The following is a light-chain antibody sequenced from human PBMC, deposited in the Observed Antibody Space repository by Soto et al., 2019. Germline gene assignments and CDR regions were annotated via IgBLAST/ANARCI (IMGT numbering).Light chain of an antibody. CDR2: GAS. CDR1: ERVGSN. J-gene: IGKJ1*01. V-gene: IGKV3-15*01. Sequence: EIVMTQSPATLSVSPGDRVTLFCRASERVGSNVAWYQHKPGQAPRLLIYGASVRATGIPDRFSGSGSETEFTLTISSLQSEDFAVYYCQQWIRWTFGQGTRLELK. CDR3: QQWIRWT.